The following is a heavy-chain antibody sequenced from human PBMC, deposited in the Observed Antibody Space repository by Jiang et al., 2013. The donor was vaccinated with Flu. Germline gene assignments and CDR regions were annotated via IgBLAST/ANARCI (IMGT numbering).Heavy chain of an antibody. Sequence: SGAEVKKPGSSVKVSCKVSGDTFTSHTYNWVRQAPGQGLEWMGRIMPILDKTNYAQKFQGRVTITADKSTGTAYMDLSNLRSEDTAVYFCASASGWRHFDYWGQGTLVTVSS. CDR3: ASASGWRHFDY. CDR1: GDTFTSHT. J-gene: IGHJ4*02. D-gene: IGHD6-19*01. V-gene: IGHV1-69*04. CDR2: IMPILDKT.